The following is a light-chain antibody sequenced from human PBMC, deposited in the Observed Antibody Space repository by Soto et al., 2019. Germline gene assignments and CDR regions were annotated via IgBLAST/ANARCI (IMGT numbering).Light chain of an antibody. CDR2: AAS. CDR3: QQSYSIPWT. J-gene: IGKJ1*01. V-gene: IGKV1-39*01. Sequence: DIQLTQSPSSLSASVGDRVTITCRAGQTISDYLNWYQQKPGTAPKVLIYAASSLQSGVPSRFSGSGSGTDFTLTISSLQPEDFATYYCQQSYSIPWTFGQGTKVDIK. CDR1: QTISDY.